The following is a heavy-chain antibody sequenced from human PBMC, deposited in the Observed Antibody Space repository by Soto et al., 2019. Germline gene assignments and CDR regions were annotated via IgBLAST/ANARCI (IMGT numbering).Heavy chain of an antibody. CDR1: GFTFSNYA. CDR2: ISGNGDTT. D-gene: IGHD2-2*01. CDR3: AKPEDSTGRSWYLDL. V-gene: IGHV3-23*01. Sequence: PGGSLRLSCAASGFTFSNYAMSWVRQAPGKGLKRVSGISGNGDTTHYADSVKGRFTNYRDNSKNTLYLQMNSLRADDTAVFYFAKPEDSTGRSWYLDLWGRGTLVTVSS. J-gene: IGHJ2*01.